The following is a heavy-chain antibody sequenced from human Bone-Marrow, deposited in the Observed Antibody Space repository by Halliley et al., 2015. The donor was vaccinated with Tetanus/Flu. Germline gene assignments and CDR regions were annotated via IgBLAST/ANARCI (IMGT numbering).Heavy chain of an antibody. D-gene: IGHD2-21*02. V-gene: IGHV3-74*01. CDR2: SDGTNA. Sequence: SDGTNAIYADSVKGRFTISKDDAKNTLYLEMNSLRVEDTAVYYCTREEAFCGGDCFAGDFDSWGQGTLVTVSS. CDR3: TREEAFCGGDCFAGDFDS. J-gene: IGHJ4*02.